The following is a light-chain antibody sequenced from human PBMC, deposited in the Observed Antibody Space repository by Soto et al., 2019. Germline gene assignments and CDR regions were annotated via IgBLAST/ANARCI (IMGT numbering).Light chain of an antibody. V-gene: IGLV2-14*01. Sequence: QSALAQPASVSGSPGQSITISCTGTSSDIGRYNYVSWFQQHPGKVPKLVIFEVNYRPSGVSDRFSGSKSGNTASLTITGLXAEDEAVYYCTSCITANTRCVFGSGTKVTVL. J-gene: IGLJ1*01. CDR3: TSCITANTRCV. CDR1: SSDIGRYNY. CDR2: EVN.